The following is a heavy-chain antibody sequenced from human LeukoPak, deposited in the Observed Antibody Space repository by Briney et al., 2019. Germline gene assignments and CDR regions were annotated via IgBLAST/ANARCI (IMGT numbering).Heavy chain of an antibody. CDR1: GFTFSSYA. D-gene: IGHD3-22*01. Sequence: GGSLRLSCAASGFTFSSYAMHWVRQAPGKGLEWVAVISYDGSNKYYADSVKGRFTISRDNSKNTLYLQMNSLRAEDTAVYYCAGALLRADAFDIWGQGTMVTVSS. CDR2: ISYDGSNK. J-gene: IGHJ3*02. V-gene: IGHV3-30-3*01. CDR3: AGALLRADAFDI.